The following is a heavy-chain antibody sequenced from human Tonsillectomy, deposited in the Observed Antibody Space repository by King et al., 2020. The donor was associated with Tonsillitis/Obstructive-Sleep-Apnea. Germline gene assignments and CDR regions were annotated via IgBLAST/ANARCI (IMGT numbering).Heavy chain of an antibody. CDR3: ARGTTVTSFDY. J-gene: IGHJ4*02. CDR2: IYYSGST. V-gene: IGHV4-31*03. D-gene: IGHD4-17*01. CDR1: GGSISSGGYY. Sequence: VQLQESGPGLVKPSQTLSLTCTVSGGSISSGGYYWSWIRQHPGKGLEWIGCIYYSGSTYYNPSLKSRVTISVDTSKNQFSLRLSSVTAADTAVYYCARGTTVTSFDYWGQGTLVTVSS.